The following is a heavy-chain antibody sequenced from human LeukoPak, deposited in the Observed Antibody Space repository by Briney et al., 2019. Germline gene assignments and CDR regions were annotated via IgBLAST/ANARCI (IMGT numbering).Heavy chain of an antibody. CDR1: GFTFSNAW. J-gene: IGHJ4*02. Sequence: GGSLRLSCAASGFTFSNAWMSWVRQAPGKGLEWVSAISGSGGSTYYADSVKGRFTISRDNSKNTLYLQMNSLRAEDTAVYYCATYSSGYYYFDYWGQGTLVTVSS. CDR3: ATYSSGYYYFDY. D-gene: IGHD3-22*01. CDR2: ISGSGGST. V-gene: IGHV3-23*01.